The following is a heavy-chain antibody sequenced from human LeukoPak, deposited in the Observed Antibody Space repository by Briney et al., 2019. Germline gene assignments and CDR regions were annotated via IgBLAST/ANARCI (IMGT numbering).Heavy chain of an antibody. Sequence: GASVKVSCKASGYTFTSYAISWVRQAPGQGLEWMGGIIPIFGTANYAQKFQGRVTITADESTSTAYMELSSLRSEDTAVYYCARGYCSGGSCYIENWFDPWGQGTLVTVSS. D-gene: IGHD2-15*01. CDR3: ARGYCSGGSCYIENWFDP. CDR1: GYTFTSYA. CDR2: IIPIFGTA. J-gene: IGHJ5*02. V-gene: IGHV1-69*13.